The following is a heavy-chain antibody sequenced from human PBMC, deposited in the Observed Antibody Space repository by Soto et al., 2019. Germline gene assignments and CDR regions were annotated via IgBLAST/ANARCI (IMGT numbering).Heavy chain of an antibody. Sequence: QVQLVESGGGVVQPGRSLRLSCAASGFTFSRYAMYWVRQAPGKGLEWVAVISYDGSNKYYADSVKGRFTISRDNSKNTLYLHMNSLRAEDTAVFYCAREYQPFRSHGIAVAGTGSWFDPWGQGTLVTVSS. V-gene: IGHV3-30-3*01. D-gene: IGHD6-19*01. CDR3: AREYQPFRSHGIAVAGTGSWFDP. CDR2: ISYDGSNK. CDR1: GFTFSRYA. J-gene: IGHJ5*02.